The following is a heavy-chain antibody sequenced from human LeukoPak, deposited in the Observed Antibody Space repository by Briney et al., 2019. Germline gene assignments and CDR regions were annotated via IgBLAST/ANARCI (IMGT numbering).Heavy chain of an antibody. J-gene: IGHJ4*02. Sequence: GGSLRLSCAASGFTFDDYAVHWVRQAPGKGLEWVSGISWNSGSIGYADSVKGRFTISRDNAKNSLYLQMNSLRAEDTALYYCAKGLDSGSYSSLDYWGQGTLVTVSS. D-gene: IGHD1-26*01. CDR2: ISWNSGSI. CDR1: GFTFDDYA. CDR3: AKGLDSGSYSSLDY. V-gene: IGHV3-9*01.